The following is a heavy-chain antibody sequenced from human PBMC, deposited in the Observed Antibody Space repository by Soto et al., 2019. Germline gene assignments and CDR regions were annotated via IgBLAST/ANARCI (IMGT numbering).Heavy chain of an antibody. CDR1: GFTFSSYG. Sequence: QVQLVESGGGVVQPGRSLSLSCAASGFTFSSYGMRWVRQAPGTGLEWVAVIWDDGSNKYYADSVKGRFTITRDNSKNQIYLQLNDRRCEETLGYYCAIVPVNCRCGCGQQRGFNICGQGRMVTVSS. J-gene: IGHJ3*02. CDR2: IWDDGSNK. CDR3: AIVPVNCRCGCGQQRGFNI. D-gene: IGHD2-15*01. V-gene: IGHV3-33*01.